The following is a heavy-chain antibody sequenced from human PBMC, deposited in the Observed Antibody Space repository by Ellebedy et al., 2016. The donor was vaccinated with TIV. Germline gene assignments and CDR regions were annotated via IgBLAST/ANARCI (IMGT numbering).Heavy chain of an antibody. CDR2: IKQDGSEK. J-gene: IGHJ4*02. Sequence: GESLKISCAASGFTVSSNYMSWVRQAPGKGLEWVANIKQDGSEKYYVDSVKGRFTISRDNAKNSLYLQMNSLRAEDTAVYYCARGPGMLWGQGTLVTVSS. D-gene: IGHD2-8*01. CDR3: ARGPGML. V-gene: IGHV3-7*01. CDR1: GFTVSSNY.